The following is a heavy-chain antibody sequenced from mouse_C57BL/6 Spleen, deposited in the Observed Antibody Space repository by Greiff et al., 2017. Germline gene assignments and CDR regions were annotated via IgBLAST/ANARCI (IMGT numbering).Heavy chain of an antibody. CDR1: GYAFSSSW. CDR3: ASEGIDLSDY. J-gene: IGHJ3*01. Sequence: QVQLQQSGPELVKPGASVKISCKASGYAFSSSWMNWVKQRPGKGLEWIGRIYPGDGDTNYNGKFKGKATLTADKSSSTAYMQRSSLTSEDSAVYFCASEGIDLSDYWGQGTLVTVSA. V-gene: IGHV1-82*01. CDR2: IYPGDGDT.